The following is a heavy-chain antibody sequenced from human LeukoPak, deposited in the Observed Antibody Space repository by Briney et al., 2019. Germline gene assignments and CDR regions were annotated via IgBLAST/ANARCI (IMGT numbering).Heavy chain of an antibody. D-gene: IGHD6-19*01. Sequence: SGGSLRLSCAASGFSFGSFGIHWVRQAPGKGLEWVAVISHEGSFQSYAESVKGRFTISRDNSKNMVFLQMNSIISEDTAVYYCARTRQQWQVLDYWGQGTLVTVSS. CDR3: ARTRQQWQVLDY. CDR1: GFSFGSFG. J-gene: IGHJ4*02. V-gene: IGHV3-30*03. CDR2: ISHEGSFQ.